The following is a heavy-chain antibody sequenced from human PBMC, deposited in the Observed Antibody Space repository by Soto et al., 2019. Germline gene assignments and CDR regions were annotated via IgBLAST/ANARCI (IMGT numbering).Heavy chain of an antibody. V-gene: IGHV4-61*01. D-gene: IGHD2-2*03. J-gene: IGHJ1*01. CDR3: ARDSKAAGYQY. CDR2: IYSSGST. Sequence: QVQLQESGPGLVKPSETLSLTCSVSSGSVSSGTYYWSWIRQPPGRGLEWIGHIYSSGSTNYNPPLKSRVTISADAAKNQYSLILRSVTAADTAMYYCARDSKAAGYQYWGQGTLGTGSS. CDR1: SGSVSSGTYY.